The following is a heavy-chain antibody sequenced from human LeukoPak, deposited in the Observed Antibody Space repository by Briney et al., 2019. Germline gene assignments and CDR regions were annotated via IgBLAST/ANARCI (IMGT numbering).Heavy chain of an antibody. D-gene: IGHD3-3*01. CDR1: GFTVSSKY. Sequence: GGSLRLSCAASGFTVSSKYMSWVRQAPGKGLEWVSVVYSGGSTNYADSVKGRFTISRDNSKNTLYLQMNSLRAEDTAVYYCARGLSDGVTYAFEIWGQGTMVTVSS. J-gene: IGHJ3*02. V-gene: IGHV3-53*01. CDR2: VYSGGST. CDR3: ARGLSDGVTYAFEI.